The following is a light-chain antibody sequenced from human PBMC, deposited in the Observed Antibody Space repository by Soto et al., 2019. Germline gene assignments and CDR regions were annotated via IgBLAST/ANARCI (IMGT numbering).Light chain of an antibody. Sequence: DIQMTQSPSSLSASVGDRVTITCRASQRISSYLNWYQQKPGKAPKLLIYAASSLQSGVPSRFSSSGSATDFTLTISSLQPEDFATYYCQQSYSAPRTFGQGTKVEI. V-gene: IGKV1-39*01. CDR3: QQSYSAPRT. J-gene: IGKJ1*01. CDR1: QRISSY. CDR2: AAS.